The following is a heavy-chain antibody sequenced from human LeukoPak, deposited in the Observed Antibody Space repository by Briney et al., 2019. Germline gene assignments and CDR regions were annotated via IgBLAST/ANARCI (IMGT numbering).Heavy chain of an antibody. CDR2: IDVVGTRT. CDR3: VRSMSGRNDF. CDR1: GFIFSNYW. J-gene: IGHJ4*02. D-gene: IGHD3-3*01. Sequence: GGSLRLSCAGSGFIFSNYWVHWVRQAPGKELVWVARIDVVGTRTDYADSVRGRFTISRGNAKNTIYLQMNSLTADDTAVYYCVRSMSGRNDFWGQGTVVSVSS. V-gene: IGHV3-74*01.